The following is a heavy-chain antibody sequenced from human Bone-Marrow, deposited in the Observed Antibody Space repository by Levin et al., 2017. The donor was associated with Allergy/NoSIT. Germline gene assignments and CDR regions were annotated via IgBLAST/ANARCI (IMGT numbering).Heavy chain of an antibody. D-gene: IGHD1-26*01. CDR3: ARAGSYRPLDY. Sequence: GESLKISCAASGFTFSDYYMDWVRQAPGKGLEWVGRVREKTHSYTTKYAASVSGRFTISRDDSQNSLYLQMNSLKTEDTAVYYCARAGSYRPLDYWGQGTLVTVSS. CDR1: GFTFSDYY. CDR2: VREKTHSYTT. V-gene: IGHV3-72*01. J-gene: IGHJ4*02.